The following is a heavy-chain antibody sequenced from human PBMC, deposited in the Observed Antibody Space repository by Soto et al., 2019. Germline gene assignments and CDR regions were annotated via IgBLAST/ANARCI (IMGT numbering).Heavy chain of an antibody. V-gene: IGHV4-30-4*01. Sequence: SETLSLTCTVSGGSISSGDYYWSWIRQPPGKGLEWIGYIYYSGSTYYNPSLKSRVTISVDTSKNQFSLKLSSVTAADTAVYYCAREEVPAAIEGGWFDPWGQGTLVTVSS. CDR1: GGSISSGDYY. D-gene: IGHD2-2*02. CDR3: AREEVPAAIEGGWFDP. J-gene: IGHJ5*02. CDR2: IYYSGST.